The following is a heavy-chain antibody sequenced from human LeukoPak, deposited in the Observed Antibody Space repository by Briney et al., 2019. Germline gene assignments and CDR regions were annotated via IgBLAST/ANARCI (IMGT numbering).Heavy chain of an antibody. CDR3: ARHYGSGKEVGFDY. Sequence: SGTLSLTCAVSGGSISSSNWWSWVRQPPGKGLEWIGEIYHSGSTNYNPSLKSRVTISVDKPKDQFSLKLSSVTAADTAVYYCARHYGSGKEVGFDYWGQGTLVTVSS. D-gene: IGHD3-10*01. CDR1: GGSISSSNW. CDR2: IYHSGST. J-gene: IGHJ4*02. V-gene: IGHV4-4*02.